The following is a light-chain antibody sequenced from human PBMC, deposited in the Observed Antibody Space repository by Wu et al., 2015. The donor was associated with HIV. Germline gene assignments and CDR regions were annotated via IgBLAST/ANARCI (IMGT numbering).Light chain of an antibody. V-gene: IGKV3-20*01. CDR1: QDIGTKY. J-gene: IGKJ2*01. CDR2: GSS. Sequence: DIVLTQSPGTLSLSPGGRATLSCRASQDIGTKYLAWYQQRPGQTPRLLIYGSSSRATGVSDRFSGSGSGTDFTLTIDRLEPEDFAAYYCQYYETSPVPFGLGDQVGDQT. CDR3: QYYETSPVP.